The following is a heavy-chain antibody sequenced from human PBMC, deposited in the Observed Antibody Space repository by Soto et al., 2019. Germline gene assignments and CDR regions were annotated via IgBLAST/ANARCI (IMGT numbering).Heavy chain of an antibody. D-gene: IGHD6-13*01. CDR1: GFTFSSYS. CDR2: ISSSSSYI. CDR3: AGEYSSSWYDRDDYFDY. J-gene: IGHJ4*02. V-gene: IGHV3-21*01. Sequence: GALSLSCAASGFTFSSYSMNWVRQAPGKGLEWVSSISSSSSYIYYADSVKGRFTISRDNAKNSLYLQMNSLRAEDTAVYYCAGEYSSSWYDRDDYFDYWGQGTLVTVSS.